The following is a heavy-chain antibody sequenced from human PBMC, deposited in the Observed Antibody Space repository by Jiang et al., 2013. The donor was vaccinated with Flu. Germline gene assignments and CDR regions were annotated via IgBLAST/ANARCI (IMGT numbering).Heavy chain of an antibody. CDR2: IRYDGSNK. CDR3: AKDQGYNWNNGILDY. J-gene: IGHJ4*02. D-gene: IGHD1/OR15-1a*01. CDR1: GFTFSNYG. Sequence: VQLLESGGGVVQPGGSLRLSCAASGFTFSNYGIHWVRQAPGKGLEWVAFIRYDGSNKYYADSVKGRFTISRDNSKNTLYLQMNSLRAEDTAVYYCAKDQGYNWNNGILDYWGQGTLVTVSS. V-gene: IGHV3-30*02.